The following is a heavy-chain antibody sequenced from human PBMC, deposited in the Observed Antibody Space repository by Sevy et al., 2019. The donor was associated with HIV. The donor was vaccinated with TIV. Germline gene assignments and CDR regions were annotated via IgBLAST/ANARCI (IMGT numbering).Heavy chain of an antibody. CDR2: ISSSGSII. J-gene: IGHJ6*02. D-gene: IGHD6-19*01. V-gene: IGHV3-11*01. CDR1: GFTFSDYY. CDR3: ARDLSAVAGTAYYYGMDV. Sequence: GGSLRLSCPASGFTFSDYYMSWIRQAPGKGLEWIAYISSSGSIIYYADSVKGRFTISRDNAKNSLYLQMNSLRAEDTAVYYWARDLSAVAGTAYYYGMDVWGQGTTVTVSS.